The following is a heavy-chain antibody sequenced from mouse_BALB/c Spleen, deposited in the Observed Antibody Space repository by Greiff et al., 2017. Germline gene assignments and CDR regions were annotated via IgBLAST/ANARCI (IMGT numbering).Heavy chain of an antibody. CDR2: ISSGGGST. V-gene: IGHV5-12-1*01. CDR3: ARQKPFAY. CDR1: GFAFSSYD. Sequence: DVKLVESGGGLVKPGGSLKLSCAASGFAFSSYDMSWVRQTPEKRLEWVAYISSGGGSTYYPDTVKGRFTISRDNAKNTLYLQMSSLKSEDTAMYYCARQKPFAYWGQGTLVTVSA. J-gene: IGHJ3*01.